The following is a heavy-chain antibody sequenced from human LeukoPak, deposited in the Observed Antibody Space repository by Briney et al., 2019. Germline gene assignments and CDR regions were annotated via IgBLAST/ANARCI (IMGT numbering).Heavy chain of an antibody. Sequence: SETLSLTCAVYGGSFSGYYWSWIRQPPGKGLEWIGEINHSGSTNYNPSLKSRVTISVDTSKNQFSLKLSSVTAADTAVYYCARSIAAAGIANWFDPWGQGTLVTVSS. J-gene: IGHJ5*02. CDR3: ARSIAAAGIANWFDP. V-gene: IGHV4-34*01. CDR2: INHSGST. D-gene: IGHD6-13*01. CDR1: GGSFSGYY.